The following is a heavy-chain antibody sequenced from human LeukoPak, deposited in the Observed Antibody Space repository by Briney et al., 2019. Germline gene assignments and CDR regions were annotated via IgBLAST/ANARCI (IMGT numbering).Heavy chain of an antibody. V-gene: IGHV4-38-2*01. J-gene: IGHJ4*02. Sequence: SETLSLTCAVSGYSISSGYYWGWIRQPPGKGLEWSGSIYHSGSTYYNPSLKSRVTISVDTSKNQFSLKLSSVTAADTAVYYCARVYYDSSGYPYYFDYWGQGTLVTVSS. CDR2: IYHSGST. D-gene: IGHD3-22*01. CDR3: ARVYYDSSGYPYYFDY. CDR1: GYSISSGYY.